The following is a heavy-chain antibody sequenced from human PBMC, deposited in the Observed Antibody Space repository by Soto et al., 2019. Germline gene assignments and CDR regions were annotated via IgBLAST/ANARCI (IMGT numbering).Heavy chain of an antibody. CDR3: ARRGRYGSGGKDAFDI. CDR2: MHPNSGNT. J-gene: IGHJ3*02. CDR1: GYTFTTYD. V-gene: IGHV1-8*01. Sequence: QVQLVQSGAEVKKPGASVKVSCKASGYTFTTYDINWVRQATGQGLEWMGWMHPNSGNTGYAQKFQDRVTMTRNTSISTAYMELSRLRSEDTAVYYCARRGRYGSGGKDAFDIWGQGTMVTVSS. D-gene: IGHD3-10*01.